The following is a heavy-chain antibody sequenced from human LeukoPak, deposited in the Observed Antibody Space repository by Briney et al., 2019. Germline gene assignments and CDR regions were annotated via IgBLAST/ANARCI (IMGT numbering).Heavy chain of an antibody. CDR1: GFTVSSNY. Sequence: GGSLRLSCAASGFTVSSNYMSWVRQAPGKGLEWVSVIYSGGSTYYADSVKGRFTISRDNSKNTVYLQMNSLRVEDTAVYYCARDRYSYGDYWGQGTLVTVSS. J-gene: IGHJ4*02. D-gene: IGHD5-18*01. CDR3: ARDRYSYGDY. CDR2: IYSGGST. V-gene: IGHV3-53*01.